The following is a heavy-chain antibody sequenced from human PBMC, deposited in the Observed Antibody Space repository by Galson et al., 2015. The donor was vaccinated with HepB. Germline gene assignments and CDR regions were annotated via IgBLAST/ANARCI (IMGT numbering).Heavy chain of an antibody. D-gene: IGHD2-15*01. CDR1: GFTFSNAW. CDR2: IKSKTGGGTT. J-gene: IGHJ3*02. Sequence: SLRLSCAASGFTFSNAWMSWVRQAPGKGLEWVGRIKSKTGGGTTDYAAPVKGRFTISRDDSKNTLYLQMNSLKTEDTAVYYCTTDRDIVVVVAALGSDAFDIWGQGTMVTVSS. V-gene: IGHV3-15*01. CDR3: TTDRDIVVVVAALGSDAFDI.